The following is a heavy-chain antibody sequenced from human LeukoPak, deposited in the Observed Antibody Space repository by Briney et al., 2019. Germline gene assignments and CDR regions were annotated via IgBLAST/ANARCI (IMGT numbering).Heavy chain of an antibody. Sequence: GGSLRLSCAASGFTVSSNYMTWVRQAPGKGLEWVSVIYSGGSTYYADSVKGRFTISRDNSKNTLYLQMNSLRAEDTAVYYCARIPYDILTGYYDPYWYFDLWGRGTLVTVSS. CDR3: ARIPYDILTGYYDPYWYFDL. V-gene: IGHV3-53*01. CDR1: GFTVSSNY. J-gene: IGHJ2*01. CDR2: IYSGGST. D-gene: IGHD3-9*01.